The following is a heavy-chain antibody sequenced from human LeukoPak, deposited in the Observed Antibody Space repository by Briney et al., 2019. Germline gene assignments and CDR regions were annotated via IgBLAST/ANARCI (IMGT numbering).Heavy chain of an antibody. Sequence: GGSLRLSCAASGFTFNNHAMNWVRQAPGKGLKWVSSISGGGGSTNYADSVKGRFTISTDNSKNTLSLEMNSLRAGDTAVYFCAKGRVVTTSPLNYWGQGTLVTVSS. CDR3: AKGRVVTTSPLNY. J-gene: IGHJ4*02. V-gene: IGHV3-23*01. CDR2: ISGGGGST. D-gene: IGHD2-21*02. CDR1: GFTFNNHA.